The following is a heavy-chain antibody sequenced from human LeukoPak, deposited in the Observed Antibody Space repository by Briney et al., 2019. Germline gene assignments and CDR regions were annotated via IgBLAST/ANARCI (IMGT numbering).Heavy chain of an antibody. CDR3: MGGYDWSHDYYGMDV. V-gene: IGHV3-15*07. CDR2: IKSKIDGGTK. CDR1: DFTLSNAW. Sequence: GGSLRLSCAASDFTLSNAWMHWVRQAPGKGLEWVGRIKSKIDGGTKDYAAPVKGRFTISRDDSKNTLYLQMNSLKSDDTAVYYCMGGYDWSHDYYGMDVWGQGTTVTVSS. J-gene: IGHJ6*02. D-gene: IGHD5-12*01.